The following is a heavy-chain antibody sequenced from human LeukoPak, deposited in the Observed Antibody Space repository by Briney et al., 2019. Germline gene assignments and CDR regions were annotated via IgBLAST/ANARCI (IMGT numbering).Heavy chain of an antibody. CDR3: ARVPSSPYYYDSSGYSDY. V-gene: IGHV3-66*01. CDR2: ICSGGST. J-gene: IGHJ4*02. Sequence: GGSLRLSCAASGFXVSSNYISWVRQAPGKGLEWVSVICSGGSTYYADSVKGRFTISRDNSKNTLYLQMNSLRAEDTAVYYCARVPSSPYYYDSSGYSDYWGQGTLVTVSS. D-gene: IGHD3-22*01. CDR1: GFXVSSNY.